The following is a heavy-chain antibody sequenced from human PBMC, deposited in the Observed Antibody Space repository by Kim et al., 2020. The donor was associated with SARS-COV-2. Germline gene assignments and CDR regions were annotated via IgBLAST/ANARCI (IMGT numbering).Heavy chain of an antibody. CDR1: GFTFSRYG. J-gene: IGHJ3*01. Sequence: GGSLRLSWAASGFTFSRYGMHWVRQAPGKGLEWVAVIWYDGSNKYYADSVKGRFTISKDNSKNTLYLQMNGLRAEDTAVYYCATDAGDGIGHYVIEDWG. CDR2: IWYDGSNK. V-gene: IGHV3-33*01. CDR3: ATDAGDGIGHYVIED. D-gene: IGHD3-3*01.